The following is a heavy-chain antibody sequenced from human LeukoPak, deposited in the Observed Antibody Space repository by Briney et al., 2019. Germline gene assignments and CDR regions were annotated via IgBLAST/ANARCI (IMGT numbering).Heavy chain of an antibody. CDR1: SGSISSHY. CDR2: IYYSGST. D-gene: IGHD6-13*01. J-gene: IGHJ4*02. CDR3: ARDTPYSSSWYFSY. Sequence: SETLSLTCTVSSGSISSHYWSWIRQPPGKGLEWIGYIYYSGSTNYNPSLKSRVTMSVDTSKNQFSLKLSSVTAADTAVYYCARDTPYSSSWYFSYWGQGTLVTVSS. V-gene: IGHV4-59*11.